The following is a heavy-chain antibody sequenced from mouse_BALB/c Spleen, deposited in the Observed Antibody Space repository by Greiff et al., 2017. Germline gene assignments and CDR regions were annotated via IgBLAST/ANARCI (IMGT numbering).Heavy chain of an antibody. CDR1: GYTFTSYW. Sequence: VKQSCKASGYTFTSYWMHWVKQRPGQGLEWIGEIDPSDSYTNYNQKFKGKATLTVDKSSSTAYMQLSSLTSEDSAVYYCARGGVAYWGQGTLVTVSA. V-gene: IGHV1-69*02. J-gene: IGHJ3*01. CDR2: IDPSDSYT. CDR3: ARGGVAY.